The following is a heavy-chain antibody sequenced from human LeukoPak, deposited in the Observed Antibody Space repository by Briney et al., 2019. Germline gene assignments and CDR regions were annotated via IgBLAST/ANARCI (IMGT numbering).Heavy chain of an antibody. CDR1: GYTFTSYG. CDR3: ARQGHGGYSYGGEFDY. D-gene: IGHD5-18*01. CDR2: IIPIFGTA. V-gene: IGHV1-69*05. J-gene: IGHJ4*02. Sequence: ASVKVSCKASGYTFTSYGISWVRQAPGQGLEWMGGIIPIFGTANYAQKFQGRVTITTDESTSTAYMELSSLRSEDTAVYYCARQGHGGYSYGGEFDYWGQGTLVTVSS.